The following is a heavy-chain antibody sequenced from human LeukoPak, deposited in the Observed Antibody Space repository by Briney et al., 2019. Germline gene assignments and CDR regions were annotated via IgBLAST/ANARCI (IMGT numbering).Heavy chain of an antibody. CDR1: GFTFSSYA. V-gene: IGHV3-23*01. Sequence: GGSLRLSCAASGFTFSSYAMSWVRQAPGKGLEWVSAISGSGGSTYYADSVKGRFTISRDNSKNTLYLQMNSLRAEDTAVYYCARGLHDYGLYNWFDPWGQGTLVTVSS. CDR2: ISGSGGST. D-gene: IGHD4-17*01. J-gene: IGHJ5*02. CDR3: ARGLHDYGLYNWFDP.